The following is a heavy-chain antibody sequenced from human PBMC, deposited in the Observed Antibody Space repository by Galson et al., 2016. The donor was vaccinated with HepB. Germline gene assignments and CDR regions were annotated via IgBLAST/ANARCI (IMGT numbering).Heavy chain of an antibody. D-gene: IGHD3-16*01. CDR1: GFTFSSNW. J-gene: IGHJ3*02. CDR2: ISPDGTTK. Sequence: SLRLSCAASGFTFSSNWMTWVRRAPEKRLEWVANISPDGTTKNYAGSVKGRFTISRDNAHNSLYLQVSSLRAEDTAVYYCATDVRGGASDIWGQGTMVTVPS. V-gene: IGHV3-7*01. CDR3: ATDVRGGASDI.